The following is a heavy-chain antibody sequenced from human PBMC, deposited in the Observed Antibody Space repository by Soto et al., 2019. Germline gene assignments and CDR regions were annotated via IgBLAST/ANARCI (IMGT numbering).Heavy chain of an antibody. CDR1: GGSISSGGYY. V-gene: IGHV4-31*03. Sequence: QVQLQESGPGLVKPSQTLSLTCTVSGGSISSGGYYWSWIRQHPGKGLEWIGYIYYSGSTYYNPSLQSRVTISVDTSKNQFYLKLSSVTAADTAVYYCARETNTMVRGNWFDHWGQGTLVTVSS. J-gene: IGHJ5*02. D-gene: IGHD3-10*01. CDR3: ARETNTMVRGNWFDH. CDR2: IYYSGST.